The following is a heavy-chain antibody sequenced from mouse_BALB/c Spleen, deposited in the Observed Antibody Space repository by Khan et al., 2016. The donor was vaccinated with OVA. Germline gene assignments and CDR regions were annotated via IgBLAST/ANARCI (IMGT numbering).Heavy chain of an antibody. V-gene: IGHV5-9-3*01. CDR3: ARTPGYYGSNYFDY. CDR2: ISSGGSYT. J-gene: IGHJ2*01. D-gene: IGHD1-1*01. CDR1: GFTFSHYA. Sequence: EVELVESGGGLVKPGGSLKLSCAASGFTFSHYAMSWVRQTPEKRLEWVATISSGGSYTYYPDSVKGRFTISRDNAKNTLYLQMSSLRSEDTAMYYCARTPGYYGSNYFDYWGQGTTLTVSS.